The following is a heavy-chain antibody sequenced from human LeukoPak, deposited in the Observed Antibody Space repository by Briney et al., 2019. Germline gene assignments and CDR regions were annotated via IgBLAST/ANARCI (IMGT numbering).Heavy chain of an antibody. D-gene: IGHD3-9*01. CDR3: AKFYDILTGYFDY. CDR1: GFTFSNYA. Sequence: GGSLRLSCAASGFTFSNYAMSWVRQAPGKGLEWVSVISGSGGSTYYADSVKGRFTISRDNSKNTLYLQMNSLRAEDTAVYYCAKFYDILTGYFDYWGQGTLVTVSS. CDR2: ISGSGGST. V-gene: IGHV3-23*01. J-gene: IGHJ4*02.